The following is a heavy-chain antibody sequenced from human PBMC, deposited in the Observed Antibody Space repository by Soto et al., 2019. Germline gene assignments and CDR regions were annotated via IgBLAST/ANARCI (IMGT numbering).Heavy chain of an antibody. CDR1: GCSFISYW. Sequence: PWESLTSSCTPAGCSFISYWVAWVRQKPGKGLERMGTFYPGDSTSTYSPSFQGQVTISVDKSISTAYLHLSSLKASDTAMYYCARIIGYCRNNDCSWTFDIWGQGTTVTVSS. J-gene: IGHJ3*02. V-gene: IGHV5-51*01. D-gene: IGHD2-2*03. CDR3: ARIIGYCRNNDCSWTFDI. CDR2: FYPGDSTS.